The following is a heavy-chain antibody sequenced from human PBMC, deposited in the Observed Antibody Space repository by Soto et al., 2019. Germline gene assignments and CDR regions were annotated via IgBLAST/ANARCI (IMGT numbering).Heavy chain of an antibody. D-gene: IGHD2-2*01. CDR1: GFTFSDYW. J-gene: IGHJ4*02. CDR3: VKDGGYCSSTTCYSPRNHYFDS. CDR2: IKFDGSVK. V-gene: IGHV3-7*03. Sequence: GGSLRLSCAASGFTFSDYWMSWVRQAPGKGPEWVANIKFDGSVKQYVDSVRGRFTISRDNSRNSLFPQMNSLRAGDTAVYYCVKDGGYCSSTTCYSPRNHYFDSWGQGTLVTVSS.